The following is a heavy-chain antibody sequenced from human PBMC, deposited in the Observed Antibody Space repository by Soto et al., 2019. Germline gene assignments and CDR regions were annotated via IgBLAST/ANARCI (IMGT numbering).Heavy chain of an antibody. D-gene: IGHD3-3*01. V-gene: IGHV3-66*01. CDR2: IYSGGST. CDR1: GFTFSSYS. CDR3: ARGGDLLNWFDP. Sequence: EVQLVESGGGLVQPGGSLRLSCAASGFTFSSYSMNWVRQAPGKGLEWVSVIYSGGSTYYADSVKGRFTISRDNSKNTLYLQMNSLRAEDTAVYYCARGGDLLNWFDPWGQGTLVTVSS. J-gene: IGHJ5*02.